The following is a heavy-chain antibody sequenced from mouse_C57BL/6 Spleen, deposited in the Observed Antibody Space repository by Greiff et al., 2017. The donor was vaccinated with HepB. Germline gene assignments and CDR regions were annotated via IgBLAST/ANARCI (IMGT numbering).Heavy chain of an antibody. D-gene: IGHD4-1*01. CDR3: GTGAWFAY. CDR2: IYPGSGNT. J-gene: IGHJ3*01. CDR1: GYSFTSYY. Sequence: QVQLKESGPELVKPGASVKISCKASGYSFTSYYIHWVKQRPGQGLEWIGWIYPGSGNTKYNEKFKGKATLTADTSSSTAYMQLSSLTSEESAVYYCGTGAWFAYWGQGTLVTVSA. V-gene: IGHV1-66*01.